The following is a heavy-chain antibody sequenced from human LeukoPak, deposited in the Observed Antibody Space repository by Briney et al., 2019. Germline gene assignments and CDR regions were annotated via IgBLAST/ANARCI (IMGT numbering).Heavy chain of an antibody. CDR1: GFTFSSYG. CDR3: AKGGWELQYYYYYMDV. D-gene: IGHD1-26*01. CDR2: IRYDGSNK. J-gene: IGHJ6*03. V-gene: IGHV3-30*02. Sequence: PGGSLRLSCAASGFTFSSYGMHSVRQAPGKGLERVAFIRYDGSNKYYADSVKGRFTISRDNSKNTLYLQMNSLRAEDTAVYYCAKGGWELQYYYYYMDVWGKGTTVTVSS.